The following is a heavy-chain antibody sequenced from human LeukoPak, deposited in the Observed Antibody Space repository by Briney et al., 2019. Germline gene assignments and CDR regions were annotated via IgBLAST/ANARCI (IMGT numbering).Heavy chain of an antibody. D-gene: IGHD4/OR15-4a*01. CDR3: VRSTGKFYYGADV. J-gene: IGHJ6*02. Sequence: GGSLRLSCAASGFILSSNAVHWVRQAPGKGLEWVAVISHDGRSKYYADSVKGRFTISRDISRNTLYLQMSSLRAEDTAVYYCVRSTGKFYYGADVWGQGTTVTVSS. CDR2: ISHDGRSK. CDR1: GFILSSNA. V-gene: IGHV3-30*04.